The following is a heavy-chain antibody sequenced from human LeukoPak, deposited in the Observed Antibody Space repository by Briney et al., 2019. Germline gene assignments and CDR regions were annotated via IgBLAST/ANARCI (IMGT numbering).Heavy chain of an antibody. V-gene: IGHV4-39*01. CDR3: ARHARPATPKNYFDY. J-gene: IGHJ4*02. CDR2: IYYSGST. D-gene: IGHD2-15*01. Sequence: ASETLSLTCTVSGGSISSSSYSWGWIRQPPGKGLEWIGSIYYSGSTYCNPSLKSRVTISVDTSKNQFSLKLSSVTAADTAVYYCARHARPATPKNYFDYWGQGTLVTVSS. CDR1: GGSISSSSYS.